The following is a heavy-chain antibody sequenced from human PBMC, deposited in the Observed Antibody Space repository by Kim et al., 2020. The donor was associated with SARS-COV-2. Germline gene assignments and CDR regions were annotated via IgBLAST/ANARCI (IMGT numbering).Heavy chain of an antibody. V-gene: IGHV3-48*01. CDR3: ARGMGMTTADL. Sequence: GGSLRLCCAASGFSFSGCSMNWVRQAPGKGLEWISYITPSGSVMDYADSVRGRFAISRDNARNSVYLQRHSLTAEDTAVYYYARGMGMTTADLWGQGTLV. D-gene: IGHD4-17*01. CDR2: ITPSGSVM. CDR1: GFSFSGCS. J-gene: IGHJ4*02.